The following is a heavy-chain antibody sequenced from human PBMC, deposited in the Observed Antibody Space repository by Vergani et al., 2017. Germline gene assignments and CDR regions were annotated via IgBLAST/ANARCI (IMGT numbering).Heavy chain of an antibody. D-gene: IGHD3-16*01. Sequence: QVQLVESGGGVVQPGRSLRLSCAASGFTFSSYGMHWVRQAPGKGLEWVAVISYDGSNKYYADSVKGRFTFSRDNSKNTLYLQMNRLRAEDTAVYYCAKDGAPYYYYYGMDVWGQGTTVTVSS. V-gene: IGHV3-30*18. CDR1: GFTFSSYG. CDR2: ISYDGSNK. J-gene: IGHJ6*02. CDR3: AKDGAPYYYYYGMDV.